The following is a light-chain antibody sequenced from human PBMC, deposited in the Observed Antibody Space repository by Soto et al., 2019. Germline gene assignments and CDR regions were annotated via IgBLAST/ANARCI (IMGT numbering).Light chain of an antibody. V-gene: IGKV3-15*01. J-gene: IGKJ1*01. CDR2: GAS. Sequence: EIVMTQSPATLSVSPGERATLSCRASQSVRSNLAWYQQKPGQAPRLLIYGASTRSTGIPVRFGGSGSGTEVTLTISSLQSEDFATYYCQQYNDWPRTFGQGTKVETK. CDR3: QQYNDWPRT. CDR1: QSVRSN.